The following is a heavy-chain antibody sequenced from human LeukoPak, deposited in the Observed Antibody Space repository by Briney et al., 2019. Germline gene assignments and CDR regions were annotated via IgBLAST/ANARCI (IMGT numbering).Heavy chain of an antibody. CDR3: AREEYYYDSSGYLH. V-gene: IGHV3-48*03. Sequence: PGGSLRLSCAASGLTFSSYEMNWVRQAPGKGLEWVSYISSSGSTIYYADSVKGRFTISRDNAKNSLYLQMNSLRAEDTAVYYCAREEYYYDSSGYLHWGQGTLVTVSS. D-gene: IGHD3-22*01. CDR1: GLTFSSYE. CDR2: ISSSGSTI. J-gene: IGHJ4*02.